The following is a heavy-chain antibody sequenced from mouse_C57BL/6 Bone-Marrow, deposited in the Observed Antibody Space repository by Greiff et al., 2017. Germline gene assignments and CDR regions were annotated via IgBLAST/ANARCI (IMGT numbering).Heavy chain of an antibody. Sequence: EVQLQQSGPELVKPGASVKMSCKASGYTFTDYNMHWVKQSHGKSLEWIGYINPNNGGTSYHQKFKGKATLTVNKSSSTAYMELRSLTSEDSAVYYCSRGGFITTVVAPLGYWGQGTTLTVSS. D-gene: IGHD1-1*01. CDR1: GYTFTDYN. V-gene: IGHV1-22*01. J-gene: IGHJ2*01. CDR3: SRGGFITTVVAPLGY. CDR2: INPNNGGT.